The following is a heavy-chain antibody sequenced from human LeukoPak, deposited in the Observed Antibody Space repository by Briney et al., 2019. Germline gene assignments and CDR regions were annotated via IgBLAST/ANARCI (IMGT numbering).Heavy chain of an antibody. CDR3: ARGRSQLWSPYFDY. Sequence: ASVKVSCKASGYTFTSDGISWVRQAPGQGLEWMGWISAYNGNTNYAQKLQGRVTMTTDTSTSTAYMELRSLGSDDTAVYYCARGRSQLWSPYFDYWGQGTLVTVSS. D-gene: IGHD5-18*01. V-gene: IGHV1-18*01. CDR2: ISAYNGNT. CDR1: GYTFTSDG. J-gene: IGHJ4*02.